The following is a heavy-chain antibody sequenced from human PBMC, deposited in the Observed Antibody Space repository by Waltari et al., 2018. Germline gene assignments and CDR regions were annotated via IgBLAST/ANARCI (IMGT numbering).Heavy chain of an antibody. Sequence: EVQLVQSGPEVKKPGESLKISCKGSGYRFTTYWIGWVHQMPGKGLAWLGMIDPGDAETRYSPSIQGQVTSSADNSSRTAYRQWSSLKASDTAMYYCARFPAVAPYYFDSWGQGTLVTVSS. CDR3: ARFPAVAPYYFDS. J-gene: IGHJ4*02. CDR2: IDPGDAET. V-gene: IGHV5-51*07. CDR1: GYRFTTYW. D-gene: IGHD2-15*01.